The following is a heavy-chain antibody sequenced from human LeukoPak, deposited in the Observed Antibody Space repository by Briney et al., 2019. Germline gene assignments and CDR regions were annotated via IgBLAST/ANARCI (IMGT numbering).Heavy chain of an antibody. D-gene: IGHD3-10*01. CDR3: ARAAGYGSGSYNY. J-gene: IGHJ4*02. Sequence: GGSPRLSCAASGFTFSSYAMHWVRQAPGKGLEYVSAISSNGGSTYYANSVKGRFTISRDNSKNTLYLQMGSLRAEDMAVYYCARAAGYGSGSYNYWGQGTLVTVSS. V-gene: IGHV3-64*01. CDR1: GFTFSSYA. CDR2: ISSNGGST.